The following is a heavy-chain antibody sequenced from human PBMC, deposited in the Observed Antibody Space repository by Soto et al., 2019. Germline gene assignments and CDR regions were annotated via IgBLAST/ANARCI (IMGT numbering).Heavy chain of an antibody. CDR2: INWNSGNS. CDR1: GFTFNDYA. CDR3: AKWGSWGLKNGVNI. Sequence: EVQLVESGGGLVQPGRSLRLSCAASGFTFNDYAMHWVRQVPGKGLEWVSGINWNSGNSDYTDSVKGRFTISRDNTKNTLNLQMISLRAEDTDFYYFAKWGSWGLKNGVNIGGQGTIAPVSS. V-gene: IGHV3-9*01. J-gene: IGHJ3*02. D-gene: IGHD3-16*01.